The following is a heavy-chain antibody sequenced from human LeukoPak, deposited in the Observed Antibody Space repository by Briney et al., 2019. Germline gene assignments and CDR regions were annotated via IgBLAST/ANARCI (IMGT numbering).Heavy chain of an antibody. CDR1: GSTFRNAS. D-gene: IGHD3-10*01. CDR2: FKSKTDDRTT. Sequence: HGGPLRFSGPAPGSTFRNASLSWVRQAPGKGLEWVGRFKSKTDDRTTDYTAPVKDRFTISRDDSKNTLYLQMNSLKSEDTAVYYCTTGPFDYYGSASYLANGMDVWGQGTTAAVS. V-gene: IGHV3-15*01. J-gene: IGHJ6*02. CDR3: TTGPFDYYGSASYLANGMDV.